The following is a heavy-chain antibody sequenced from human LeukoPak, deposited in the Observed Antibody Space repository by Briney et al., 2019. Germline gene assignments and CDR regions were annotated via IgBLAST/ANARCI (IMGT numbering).Heavy chain of an antibody. CDR1: GGSFSAYY. CDR3: ARDQGASGGLFYYYYGMDV. J-gene: IGHJ6*02. V-gene: IGHV4-34*01. D-gene: IGHD3-10*01. CDR2: INHSGST. Sequence: PSETLSLTCAVYGGSFSAYYWSWIRQPPGKGLEWIGEINHSGSTNYNPSLKSRVTISVDTTKNQFSLKVSSVTAADTAVYYCARDQGASGGLFYYYYGMDVWGQGTTVTVSS.